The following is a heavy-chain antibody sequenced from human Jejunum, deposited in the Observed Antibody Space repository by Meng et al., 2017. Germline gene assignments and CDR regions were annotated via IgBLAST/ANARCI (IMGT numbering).Heavy chain of an antibody. V-gene: IGHV3-72*01. J-gene: IGHJ4*02. CDR3: ARDISSSQTTY. CDR1: GFTFSDHH. D-gene: IGHD6-13*01. CDR2: TRRTANSYTT. Sequence: GESLKISCAVAGFTFSDHHMDWVRQAPGQGLEWVGRTRRTANSYTTDYAASVRGRFTISRDDSKNSLYLQMNSLKTEDTAVYYCARDISSSQTTYWGLGTLVTVSS.